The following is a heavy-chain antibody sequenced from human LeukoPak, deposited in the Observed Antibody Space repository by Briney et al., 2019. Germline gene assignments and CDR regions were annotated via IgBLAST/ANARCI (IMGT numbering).Heavy chain of an antibody. CDR1: GYTFTSYG. V-gene: IGHV1-18*01. CDR2: ISAYNGNT. D-gene: IGHD2-2*01. CDR3: ARGLVPADHCYYYMDV. J-gene: IGHJ6*03. Sequence: ASVKVSCKASGYTFTSYGISWVRQAPGQGLEWMGWISAYNGNTNYAQKLQGRVTMTTDTSTSTAYMELRSLRSDDTAVYYCARGLVPADHCYYYMDVWGKGTTVTVSS.